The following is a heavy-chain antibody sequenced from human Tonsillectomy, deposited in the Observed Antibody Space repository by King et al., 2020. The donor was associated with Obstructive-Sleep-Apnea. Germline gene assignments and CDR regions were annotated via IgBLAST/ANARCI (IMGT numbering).Heavy chain of an antibody. D-gene: IGHD3-10*01. CDR2: MNPNSGNT. CDR1: GHTFTSYD. V-gene: IGHV1-8*01. J-gene: IGHJ4*02. Sequence: QLVQSGAEVKKPGASVKVSCKASGHTFTSYDINWVRQASGQGLEWVGWMNPNSGNTGYAQKFQGRVSMTRNTSISTAYMELSSLRSEDTAVYYCARGTYYYGSGIYRTIYYFDYWGQGTLVTVSS. CDR3: ARGTYYYGSGIYRTIYYFDY.